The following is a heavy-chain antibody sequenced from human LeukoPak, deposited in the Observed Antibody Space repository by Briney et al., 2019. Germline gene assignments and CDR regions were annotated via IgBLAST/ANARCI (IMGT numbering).Heavy chain of an antibody. J-gene: IGHJ4*02. Sequence: GGSLRLSCAASGFTFSSYSMNWVRQAPGKGLEWISYISGSSRAIYYADSVKGRFIISRDNAKNSLYLQMNNLRAEDTAVYYCAREPQGGFDYWGQGTLVTISS. CDR2: ISGSSRAI. D-gene: IGHD3-16*01. CDR3: AREPQGGFDY. V-gene: IGHV3-48*01. CDR1: GFTFSSYS.